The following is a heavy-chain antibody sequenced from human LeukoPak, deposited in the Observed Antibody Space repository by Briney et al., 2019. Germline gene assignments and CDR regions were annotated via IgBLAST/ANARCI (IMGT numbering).Heavy chain of an antibody. V-gene: IGHV4-30-2*01. CDR2: IYHSGST. D-gene: IGHD3-22*01. CDR1: GGSISSGGYY. CDR3: ARGGGSGSVAKFDY. J-gene: IGHJ4*02. Sequence: SETLSLTCTVSGGSISSGGYYWSWLRQPPGKGLEGIGYIYHSGSTYYNPSLKSRVTISVDRSKNQFSLKLSSVTAADTAVYYCARGGGSGSVAKFDYWGQGTLVTVSS.